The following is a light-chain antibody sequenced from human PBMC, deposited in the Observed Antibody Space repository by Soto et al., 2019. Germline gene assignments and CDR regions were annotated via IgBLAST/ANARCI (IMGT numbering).Light chain of an antibody. Sequence: EIVMTQSPATLSVSPGERATLSCRASQSVRSNLAWYQHKPGQAPRLLIYGASNRATGIPARFSGSGSGTHFTLPISSLQSEDFAVYYCQQYNNWPLTFGGGTKVEIK. CDR2: GAS. V-gene: IGKV3-15*01. CDR1: QSVRSN. CDR3: QQYNNWPLT. J-gene: IGKJ4*01.